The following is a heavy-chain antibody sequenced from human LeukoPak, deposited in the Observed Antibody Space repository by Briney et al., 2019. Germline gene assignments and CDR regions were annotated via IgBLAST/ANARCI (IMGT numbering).Heavy chain of an antibody. CDR2: IYYSGSP. J-gene: IGHJ1*01. CDR1: GGSISSGGYY. Sequence: PSETLSLTCTVSGGSISSGGYYWSWIRQHPGQGLEWIEYIYYSGSPYHNPSLKSRLTISVDTSKNQFSLQLTSVTAADTAVYYCARAYSYDYHSSGYYAPKYFQHWGQGTLVTVSS. D-gene: IGHD3-22*01. CDR3: ARAYSYDYHSSGYYAPKYFQH. V-gene: IGHV4-31*03.